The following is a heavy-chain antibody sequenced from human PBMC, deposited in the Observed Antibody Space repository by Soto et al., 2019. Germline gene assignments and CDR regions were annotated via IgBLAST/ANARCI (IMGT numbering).Heavy chain of an antibody. CDR3: AIVYCSGGSCYGPFDY. CDR1: GYTFTSYA. V-gene: IGHV1-3*01. D-gene: IGHD2-15*01. CDR2: INAGNGNT. J-gene: IGHJ4*02. Sequence: ASVKVSCKASGYTFTSYAMHWVRQAPGQRLEWMGWINAGNGNTKYSQKFQGRVTITRDTSASTAYMELSSLRSEDTAVYYCAIVYCSGGSCYGPFDYWGQGTLVTVSS.